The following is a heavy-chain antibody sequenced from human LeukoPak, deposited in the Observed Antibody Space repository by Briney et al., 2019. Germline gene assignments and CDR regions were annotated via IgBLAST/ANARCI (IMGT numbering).Heavy chain of an antibody. CDR2: IFYSGST. Sequence: SETLSLTCNVSGGSISSYYWSWIRQPPGKGLEWIGYIFYSGSTNYNPSLKSRVTISVDTSKNQFSLGLSSVTAADTAVYYCARGPTRYYFDCWGQGTLVTVSS. CDR1: GGSISSYY. J-gene: IGHJ4*02. D-gene: IGHD4-17*01. CDR3: ARGPTRYYFDC. V-gene: IGHV4-59*01.